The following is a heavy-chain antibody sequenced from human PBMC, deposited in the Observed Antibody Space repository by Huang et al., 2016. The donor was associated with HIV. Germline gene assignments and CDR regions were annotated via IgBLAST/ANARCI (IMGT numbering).Heavy chain of an antibody. V-gene: IGHV4-30-4*08. Sequence: QVQLQESGPGPVKPSQTLSLTCTVSGDSISRGGYLWSWIRQSPGKGLGWIGSIYYPGTTSFNPSPRSRVTMSVDTSKNQFSLRLTSVTAEDTAVYYCARDRITQCNGGRCYSDWSDPWGQGTLVIVSS. CDR2: IYYPGTT. CDR3: ARDRITQCNGGRCYSDWSDP. D-gene: IGHD2-15*01. CDR1: GDSISRGGYL. J-gene: IGHJ5*02.